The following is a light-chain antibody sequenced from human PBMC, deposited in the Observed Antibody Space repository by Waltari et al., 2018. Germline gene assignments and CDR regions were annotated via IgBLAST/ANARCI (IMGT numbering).Light chain of an antibody. J-gene: IGKJ2*03. CDR2: KAS. V-gene: IGKV1-5*03. CDR3: QQYDTYYS. Sequence: DIQLTQSPSTLSASVGDRVTITCRASQTISDWLAWYQQKSGKATKLLIYKASNLKSGVPSRFSGSGSGTEFTLTITSLQPEDFATYYCQQYDTYYSFGQGTKVEIK. CDR1: QTISDW.